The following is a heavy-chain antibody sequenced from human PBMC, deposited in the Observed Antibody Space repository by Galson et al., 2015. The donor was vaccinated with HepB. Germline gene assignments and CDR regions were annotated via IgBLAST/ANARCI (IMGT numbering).Heavy chain of an antibody. D-gene: IGHD2-8*01. Sequence: LSLTCAVYGGSFSGYYYMSWIRQAPGKGLEWVSYISSSGSTIYYADSVKGRFTISRDNAKNSLYLQMNSLRAEDTAVHYCAREYCTNGVCHWYFDLWGRGTLVTVSS. CDR1: GGSFSGYYY. V-gene: IGHV3-11*01. CDR2: ISSSGSTI. J-gene: IGHJ2*01. CDR3: AREYCTNGVCHWYFDL.